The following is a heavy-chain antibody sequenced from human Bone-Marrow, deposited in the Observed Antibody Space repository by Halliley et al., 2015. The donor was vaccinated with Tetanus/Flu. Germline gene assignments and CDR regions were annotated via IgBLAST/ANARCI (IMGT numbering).Heavy chain of an antibody. CDR3: ARDRGPAGYYGMDV. D-gene: IGHD3-10*01. J-gene: IGHJ6*02. Sequence: SLRLSCSASGFAFSDYYMTWIRQAPGKGLEWISYISSGGGQRYYADSVKGRFTISRDNAKNSLFLHITSLSAGDTAVYYRARDRGPAGYYGMDVWGQGSTFTVSS. CDR1: GFAFSDYY. CDR2: ISSGGGQR. V-gene: IGHV3-11*01.